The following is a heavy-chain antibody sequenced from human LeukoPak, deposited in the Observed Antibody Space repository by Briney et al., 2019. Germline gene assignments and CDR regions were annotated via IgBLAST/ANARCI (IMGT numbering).Heavy chain of an antibody. D-gene: IGHD5-24*01. J-gene: IGHJ4*02. CDR2: ISSSSSYI. Sequence: GGSLRLSCAASGFTFSSYSMNWVRQAPGKGLEWVSSISSSSSYIYYADSVKGRFTISRDNAKNSLYLQMNSLRAEDTAVYYCARQRWLQWGYYFDYWGQGTLVTVSS. CDR3: ARQRWLQWGYYFDY. CDR1: GFTFSSYS. V-gene: IGHV3-21*01.